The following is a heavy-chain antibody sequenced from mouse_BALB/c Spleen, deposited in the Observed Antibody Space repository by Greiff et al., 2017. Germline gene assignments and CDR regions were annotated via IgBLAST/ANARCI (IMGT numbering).Heavy chain of an antibody. Sequence: LKQPGSELVRPGASVKLSCKASGYTFTSYWMHWVKQRPGQGLEWIGNIYPGSGSTNYDEKFKSKGTLTVDTSSSTAYMHLSSLTSEDSAVCYCTTGENYWGQGTSVTVSA. CDR1: GYTFTSYW. J-gene: IGHJ4*01. CDR3: TTGENY. V-gene: IGHV1S22*01. CDR2: IYPGSGST.